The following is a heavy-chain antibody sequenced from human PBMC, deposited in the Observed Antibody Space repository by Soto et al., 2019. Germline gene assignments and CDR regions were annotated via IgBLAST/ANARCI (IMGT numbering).Heavy chain of an antibody. CDR3: ARDQIGLRFLKWSLHHHGMDF. V-gene: IGHV3-21*01. CDR1: GFTFSSYS. J-gene: IGHJ6*02. D-gene: IGHD3-3*01. CDR2: ISSSSSYI. Sequence: GGSLRLSCAASGFTFSSYSMNWVRQAPGKGLEWVSSISSSSSYIYYADSVKGRFTISRDNAKNSLYLQMNSLRAEDTAVYYCARDQIGLRFLKWSLHHHGMDFRGQGTTVTVS.